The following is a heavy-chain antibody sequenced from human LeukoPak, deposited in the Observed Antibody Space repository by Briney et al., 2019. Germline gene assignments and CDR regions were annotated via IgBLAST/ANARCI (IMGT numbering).Heavy chain of an antibody. J-gene: IGHJ4*02. CDR1: GFIFDAYA. Sequence: GGSLRLSCAASGFIFDAYAMHWVRQAPGKGLVWVSRIRGDGSMTNYADSVKGRFTISRDNAKNTLYLQMNSLRLEDTAVYYCARENLAAAADYWGQGTVVTVSS. CDR3: ARENLAAAADY. D-gene: IGHD6-25*01. V-gene: IGHV3-74*01. CDR2: IRGDGSMT.